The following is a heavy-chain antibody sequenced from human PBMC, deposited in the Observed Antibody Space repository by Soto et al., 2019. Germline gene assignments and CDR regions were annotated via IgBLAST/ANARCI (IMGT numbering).Heavy chain of an antibody. CDR3: ARGPSHGAFDI. J-gene: IGHJ3*02. Sequence: PGGSLRLSCAASGCNFSSYDIHWVRQAPGKGLEWVAHISPDGSKKYYADSVKGRFTISRDNARNTVYLQMNSLRVEDTAVYYCARGPSHGAFDIWGQGTMVTVSS. CDR1: GCNFSSYD. V-gene: IGHV3-30*04. CDR2: ISPDGSKK.